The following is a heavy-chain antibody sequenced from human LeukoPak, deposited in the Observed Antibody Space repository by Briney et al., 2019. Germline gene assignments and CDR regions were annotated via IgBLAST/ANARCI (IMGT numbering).Heavy chain of an antibody. CDR2: IYYSGST. D-gene: IGHD3-10*01. V-gene: IGHV4-39*07. J-gene: IGHJ6*03. Sequence: SETLSLTCTVSGGSISSSSYYWGWIRQPPGKGLEWIGNIYYSGSTYYNPSLKSRVTISVDTSKNQFSLKLSSVTAADTAVYYCAREDSKRGYMDVWGKGTTVTVSS. CDR1: GGSISSSSYY. CDR3: AREDSKRGYMDV.